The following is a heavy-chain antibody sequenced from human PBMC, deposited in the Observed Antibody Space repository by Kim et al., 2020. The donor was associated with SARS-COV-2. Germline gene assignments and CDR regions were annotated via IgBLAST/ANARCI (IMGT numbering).Heavy chain of an antibody. CDR3: ARGGPNLDY. D-gene: IGHD2-8*01. CDR2: ST. V-gene: IGHV4-34*01. Sequence: STNYNPSLKSRVTISVDTSKNQFSLKLSSVTAADTAVYYCARGGPNLDYWGQGTLVTVSS. J-gene: IGHJ4*02.